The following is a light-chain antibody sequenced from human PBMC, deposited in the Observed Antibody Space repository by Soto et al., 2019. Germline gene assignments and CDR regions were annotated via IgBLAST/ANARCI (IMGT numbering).Light chain of an antibody. Sequence: QSALTQPASVSGSPGQSITISCTGTSSDVGGYNLVYWYQQHPGKAPKPMIFEGSERPSGVSNRFSGSKSGNTASLTISGLQAEDEADYYCCSYAGSSTSRVFGGGTKVTVL. CDR3: CSYAGSSTSRV. CDR2: EGS. J-gene: IGLJ3*02. CDR1: SSDVGGYNL. V-gene: IGLV2-23*01.